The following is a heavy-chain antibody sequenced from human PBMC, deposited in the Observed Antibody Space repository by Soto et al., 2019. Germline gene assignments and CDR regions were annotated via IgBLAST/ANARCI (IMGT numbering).Heavy chain of an antibody. CDR3: ARAGDDCSAANCYVIDY. Sequence: QVQLVQSGAEVKKPGASVKVSCKASGYTFTRYAMHWVRQAPGQRLEWMGWINSGKGNTKYSEKFQGRVTITSDTSASTAYTDLSSLRSEDTAMYYCARAGDDCSAANCYVIDYWGQGTLVTVSS. CDR2: INSGKGNT. J-gene: IGHJ4*02. V-gene: IGHV1-3*04. CDR1: GYTFTRYA. D-gene: IGHD2-2*01.